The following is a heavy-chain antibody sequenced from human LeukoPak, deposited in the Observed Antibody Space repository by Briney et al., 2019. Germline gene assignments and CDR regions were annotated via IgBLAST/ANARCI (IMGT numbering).Heavy chain of an antibody. CDR1: GYSFNAYY. D-gene: IGHD5-18*01. V-gene: IGHV1-2*02. CDR2: INPNSGAT. CDR3: ARARGYSYGYDY. J-gene: IGHJ4*02. Sequence: ASVKVSCTASGYSFNAYYIHWVRQAPGQGLEWMGWINPNSGATTYAQKFQGSVTMTGDTSIITAYMELSSLRSDDTAVYYCARARGYSYGYDYWGQGTLVTVSS.